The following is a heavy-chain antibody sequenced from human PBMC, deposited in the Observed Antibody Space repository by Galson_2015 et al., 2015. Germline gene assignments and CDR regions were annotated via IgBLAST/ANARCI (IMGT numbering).Heavy chain of an antibody. Sequence: QSGAEVKKSGEFLKISCKGSGYGFATHWIAWVRQMPGKGLEWMGVIYAGDSDTRYSPSFQGQVTISVDKSISTAYLQLSSLKASVTAIYYFARAFYGSGSHYGDYWGQGTLATVSS. D-gene: IGHD3-10*01. CDR1: GYGFATHW. J-gene: IGHJ4*02. CDR3: ARAFYGSGSHYGDY. V-gene: IGHV5-51*01. CDR2: IYAGDSDT.